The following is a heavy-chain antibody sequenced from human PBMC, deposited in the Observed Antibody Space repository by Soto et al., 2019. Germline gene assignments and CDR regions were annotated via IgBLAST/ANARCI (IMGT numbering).Heavy chain of an antibody. CDR1: GYSFTSYW. CDR2: IYPGDSDT. Sequence: PGESLKISCKGSGYSFTSYWIGWVRQMPGKGLEWMGIIYPGDSDTRYSPSFQGQVTISADKSISTAYLQWSSLKASDTAMYYCARGPVSSLRPYYYYGMDVWGQGTTVTVSS. V-gene: IGHV5-51*01. CDR3: ARGPVSSLRPYYYYGMDV. J-gene: IGHJ6*02. D-gene: IGHD6-13*01.